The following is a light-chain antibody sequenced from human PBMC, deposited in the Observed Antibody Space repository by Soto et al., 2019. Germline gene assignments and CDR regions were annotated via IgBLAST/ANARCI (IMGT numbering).Light chain of an antibody. CDR3: CSYTSSTTYV. CDR2: EVS. J-gene: IGLJ1*01. CDR1: SSDVGSYNY. Sequence: QSALTQPASVSGSPGQSITISCTGTSSDVGSYNYVSWYQQHPGKAPKLMISEVSNRPSGVSNRFSGSKSGNTASLTISGLQAEDEDDYYCCSYTSSTTYVFGAGTKLTVL. V-gene: IGLV2-14*01.